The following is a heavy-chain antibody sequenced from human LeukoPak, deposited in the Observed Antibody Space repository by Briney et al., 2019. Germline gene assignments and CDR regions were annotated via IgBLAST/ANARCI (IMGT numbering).Heavy chain of an antibody. CDR3: ARGTTYYFDY. D-gene: IGHD1-14*01. CDR2: VYHSGSA. Sequence: PSETLSLTCTVSGDSIGSGIEYWSWIRQPPGKSLEWIGYVYHSGSAHRNPSLRSRVTVSVDKSKNQFSLKLSSVTAADTAVYYCARGTTYYFDYWGQGTLVTVSS. CDR1: GDSIGSGIEY. V-gene: IGHV4-30-2*01. J-gene: IGHJ4*02.